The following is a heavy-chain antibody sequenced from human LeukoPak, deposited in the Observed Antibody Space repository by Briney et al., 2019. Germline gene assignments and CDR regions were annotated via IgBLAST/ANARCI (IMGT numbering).Heavy chain of an antibody. D-gene: IGHD6-13*01. CDR3: ARGHSWYVF. CDR1: GGSFSGYY. J-gene: IGHJ4*02. V-gene: IGHV4-34*01. CDR2: INHSGST. Sequence: PSETLSLTCAVYGGSFSGYYWSWIRQPPGKGLEWIGEINHSGSTNYNPSLKSRVTISVDTSKNQFSLKLSSVTAADTAVYYCARGHSWYVFWGQGTLVTVSS.